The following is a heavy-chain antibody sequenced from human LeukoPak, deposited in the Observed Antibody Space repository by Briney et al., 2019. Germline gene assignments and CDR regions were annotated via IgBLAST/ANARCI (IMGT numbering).Heavy chain of an antibody. CDR2: ISSSSSYI. CDR3: ARELGTTWDY. V-gene: IGHV3-21*01. J-gene: IGHJ4*02. D-gene: IGHD3-16*01. Sequence: GGSLRLSCAASGFTFSSYSMNCVRQAPGKGLEWVSSISSSSSYIYYADSVKGRFTISRDNAKNSLYLQMNSLRAEDSAVYYCARELGTTWDYWGQGTLVTVSS. CDR1: GFTFSSYS.